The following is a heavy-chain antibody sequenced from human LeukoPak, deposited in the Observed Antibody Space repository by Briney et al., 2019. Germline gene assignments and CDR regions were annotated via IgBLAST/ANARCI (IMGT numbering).Heavy chain of an antibody. Sequence: GASVKVSCKASGYTFTSYAISWVRQAPGQRLEWMGWINAGSGDTKYSQKFQGRVTITRDRSASTVYMELSSLRSEDTAVYYCARDSSSWYSGHYYYGMDVWGQGTTATVSS. V-gene: IGHV1-3*01. D-gene: IGHD6-13*01. CDR2: INAGSGDT. CDR3: ARDSSSWYSGHYYYGMDV. CDR1: GYTFTSYA. J-gene: IGHJ6*02.